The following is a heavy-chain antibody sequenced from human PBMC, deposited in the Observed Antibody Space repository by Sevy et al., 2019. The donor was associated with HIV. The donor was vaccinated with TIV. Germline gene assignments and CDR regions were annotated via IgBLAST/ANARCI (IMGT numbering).Heavy chain of an antibody. CDR3: ARVSYDFWSGYQYYYYYGMDV. CDR2: INHSGST. CDR1: GGSFSGYY. Sequence: SETLSLTCAVYGGSFSGYYWSWIRQPPGKGLEWIGEINHSGSTNYNPSLKSRVTISVDTSKNQFSPKLSSVTAADTAVYYCARVSYDFWSGYQYYYYYGMDVWGQGTTVTVSS. D-gene: IGHD3-3*01. V-gene: IGHV4-34*01. J-gene: IGHJ6*02.